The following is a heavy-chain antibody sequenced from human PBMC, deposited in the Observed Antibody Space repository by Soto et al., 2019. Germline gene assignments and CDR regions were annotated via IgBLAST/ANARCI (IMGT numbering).Heavy chain of an antibody. CDR1: GYTFTGYY. J-gene: IGHJ6*02. Sequence: GASVKVSCKASGYTFTGYYMHWVRQAPGQGLEWMGWISAYNGNTNYAQKLQGRVTMTTDTSTSTAYMELRSLRSDDTAVYYCARVKGQQLVRVYYYYYGMDVWGQGTTVTVSS. D-gene: IGHD6-13*01. CDR3: ARVKGQQLVRVYYYYYGMDV. V-gene: IGHV1-18*04. CDR2: ISAYNGNT.